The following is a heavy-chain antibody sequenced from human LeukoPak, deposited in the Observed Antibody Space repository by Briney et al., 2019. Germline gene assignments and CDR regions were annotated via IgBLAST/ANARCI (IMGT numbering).Heavy chain of an antibody. CDR2: INPKRGGT. V-gene: IGHV1-2*06. CDR1: GYTFTDYY. CDR3: ALLWFGELWTKDY. D-gene: IGHD3-10*01. Sequence: ASVKVSCKASGYTFTDYYMHWVRQAPGQGLEWMGRINPKRGGTNYAQKFQGRVTLTRDTSISTAHMELSRLASDDTAVYYCALLWFGELWTKDYWGQGTLVTVSS. J-gene: IGHJ4*02.